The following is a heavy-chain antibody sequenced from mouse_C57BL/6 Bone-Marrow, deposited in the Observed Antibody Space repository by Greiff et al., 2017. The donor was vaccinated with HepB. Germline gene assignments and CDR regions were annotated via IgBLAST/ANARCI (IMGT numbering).Heavy chain of an antibody. V-gene: IGHV5-4*03. CDR1: GFTFSSYA. J-gene: IGHJ1*03. D-gene: IGHD1-1*01. CDR2: ISDGGSYT. Sequence: EVKLMESGGGLVKPGGSLKLSCAASGFTFSSYAMSWVRQTPEKRLEWVATISDGGSYTYYPDNVKGRFTISRDNAKNNLYLQMSHLKSEDTAMYYCAIYYGIYWYFDVWGTGTTVTVSS. CDR3: AIYYGIYWYFDV.